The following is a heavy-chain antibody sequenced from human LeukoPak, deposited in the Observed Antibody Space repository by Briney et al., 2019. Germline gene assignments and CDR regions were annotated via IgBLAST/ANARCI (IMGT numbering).Heavy chain of an antibody. CDR1: GGSISSSSYY. CDR3: ARLSMATGADY. J-gene: IGHJ4*02. D-gene: IGHD5-24*01. CDR2: IYYSGST. Sequence: SETLSLTCTVSGGSISSSSYYWGWIRQPPGKGLEWIGSIYYSGSTYYNPSLKSRVTISVVTSKNQFSLKLSSVTAADTAVYYCARLSMATGADYWGQGTLVTVSS. V-gene: IGHV4-39*07.